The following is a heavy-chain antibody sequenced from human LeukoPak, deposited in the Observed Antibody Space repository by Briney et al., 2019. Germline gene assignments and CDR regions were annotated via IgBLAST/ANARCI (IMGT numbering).Heavy chain of an antibody. V-gene: IGHV3-48*04. Sequence: GGSLRLSCAVSGFRVTNDYMNWVRQAPGKGLEWVSYISSSSSTIYYADSVKGRFTISRDNAKNSLYLQMNSLRAEDTAVYYCAREYNSTLDYWGQGTLVTVSS. D-gene: IGHD2/OR15-2a*01. CDR3: AREYNSTLDY. CDR1: GFRVTNDY. CDR2: ISSSSSTI. J-gene: IGHJ4*02.